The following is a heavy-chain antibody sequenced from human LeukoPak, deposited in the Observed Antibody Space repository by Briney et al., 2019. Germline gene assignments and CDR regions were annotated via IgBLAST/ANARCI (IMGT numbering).Heavy chain of an antibody. CDR3: AGDDDNWNYVAFDI. J-gene: IGHJ3*02. D-gene: IGHD1-7*01. CDR1: GFTFSSYA. V-gene: IGHV3-64*01. Sequence: GGSLRLSCAASGFTFSSYAMHWVRQAPGKGLEYVSAISSNGGSTYYANSVKGRFTISRDNSKNTLYLQMGSLRAEDMAVYYCAGDDDNWNYVAFDIWGQGTMVTVSS. CDR2: ISSNGGST.